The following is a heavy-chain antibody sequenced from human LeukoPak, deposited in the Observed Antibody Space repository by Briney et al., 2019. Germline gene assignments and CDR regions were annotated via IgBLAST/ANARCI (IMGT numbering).Heavy chain of an antibody. V-gene: IGHV4-61*02. D-gene: IGHD3-22*01. CDR3: AREHYYESTAYLH. Sequence: SQTLSLTCTVSGGSISSGSYYWSWIRQPAGKGLEWIGRIYTSGSTNYNPSLKSRVTISVDTSKNQFSLKLSSVTAADTAIYYCAREHYYESTAYLHWGQGTLVTVSS. J-gene: IGHJ4*02. CDR2: IYTSGST. CDR1: GGSISSGSYY.